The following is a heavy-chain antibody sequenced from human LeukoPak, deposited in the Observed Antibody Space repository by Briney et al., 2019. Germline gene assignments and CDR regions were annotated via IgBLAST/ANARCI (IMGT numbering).Heavy chain of an antibody. CDR2: IIASGNRQ. D-gene: IGHD1-1*01. CDR3: AKYTNWRYQVLDL. CDR1: GFPFSNFA. V-gene: IGHV3-23*01. Sequence: GGSLDLSCEASGFPFSNFAMSWVRRAPGKGLEGVSGIIASGNRQYYADSVKGRFTISRDNSNNTVFLQITSLRAEDTAVYYCAKYTNWRYQVLDLWGRGTLVTVSS. J-gene: IGHJ5*02.